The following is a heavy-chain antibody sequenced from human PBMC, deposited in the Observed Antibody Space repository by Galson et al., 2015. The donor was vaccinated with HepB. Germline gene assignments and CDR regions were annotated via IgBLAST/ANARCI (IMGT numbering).Heavy chain of an antibody. CDR1: GFTFSSYA. Sequence: SLRLSCAASGFTFSSYAMHWVRQAPGKGLEWVAVISYDGSNKYYADSVKGRFTISRDNSKNTLYLQMNSLRAEDTAVYYCARDAGYDYYYYGMDVWGQGTTATVSS. CDR3: ARDAGYDYYYYGMDV. J-gene: IGHJ6*02. V-gene: IGHV3-30-3*01. CDR2: ISYDGSNK. D-gene: IGHD5-12*01.